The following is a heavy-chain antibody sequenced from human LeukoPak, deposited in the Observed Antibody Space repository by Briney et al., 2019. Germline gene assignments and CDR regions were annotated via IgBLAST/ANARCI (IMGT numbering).Heavy chain of an antibody. J-gene: IGHJ6*03. CDR3: ASVRFVDWIHVGYMDV. D-gene: IGHD3/OR15-3a*01. CDR1: GSSISSTNYY. V-gene: IGHV4-39*07. Sequence: SETLSLTCTVSGSSISSTNYYWGWLRQSPGKGLEWIGSIYYTGSTYYNPSLKSRVSISLDMSKTHFFLKLTSVTAADTAMYYCASVRFVDWIHVGYMDVWGKGTTVTVSS. CDR2: IYYTGST.